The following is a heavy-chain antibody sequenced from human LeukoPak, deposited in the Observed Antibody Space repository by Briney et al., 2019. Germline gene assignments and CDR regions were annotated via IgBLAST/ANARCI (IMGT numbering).Heavy chain of an antibody. J-gene: IGHJ4*02. CDR1: GGTFSSYA. CDR2: IIPIFGTA. Sequence: GASVKVSCKASGGTFSSYAISWVRQAPGQGLEWMGGIIPIFGTANYAQKFQGRVTITADESTSTAYMELSSLRSEDTAVYYCARGDFWSAKLEGLFDYWGQGTLVTVSS. V-gene: IGHV1-69*01. CDR3: ARGDFWSAKLEGLFDY. D-gene: IGHD3-3*01.